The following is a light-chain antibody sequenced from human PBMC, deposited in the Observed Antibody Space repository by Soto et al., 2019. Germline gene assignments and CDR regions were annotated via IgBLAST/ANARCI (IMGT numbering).Light chain of an antibody. Sequence: DFVMPQSPLSLPVTPGEPASISCRSSQRLLHSNGSNYLDWYLQQPGQSPPLLIYLGSNQASGVPDRFSGSGSGTDFTLKISRVEAEDVGVYYGMQALQTLTFGGGTKVEIK. CDR2: LGS. J-gene: IGKJ4*01. CDR3: MQALQTLT. CDR1: QRLLHSNGSNY. V-gene: IGKV2-28*01.